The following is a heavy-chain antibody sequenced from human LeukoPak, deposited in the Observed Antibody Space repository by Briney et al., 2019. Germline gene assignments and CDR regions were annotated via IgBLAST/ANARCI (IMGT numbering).Heavy chain of an antibody. V-gene: IGHV3-23*01. J-gene: IGHJ4*02. Sequence: PGGSLRLSCAASAFTFSSYAMSWVRQAPGMGLEWVSSISGSGGSTYYANSVKGRFTISRDNSKHTLYLQMNSLRAEDTAVYFCVRDGDYSNGLDFDYWGQGSLVTVSS. CDR1: AFTFSSYA. CDR3: VRDGDYSNGLDFDY. D-gene: IGHD4-11*01. CDR2: ISGSGGST.